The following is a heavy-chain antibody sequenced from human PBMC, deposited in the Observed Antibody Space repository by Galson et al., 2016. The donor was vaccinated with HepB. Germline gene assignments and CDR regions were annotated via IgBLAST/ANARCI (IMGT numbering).Heavy chain of an antibody. CDR1: GDSVSSNSAT. D-gene: IGHD3-10*02. Sequence: ISGDSVSSNSATWNWIRQSPSRGLEWLGRTYYRSKWYNDYAVSVKSRITINPDTSKKQFSLQLNSVTPEDTAVYYCARGLFGNYYHAMDVWGQGTTVTVSS. CDR2: TYYRSKWYN. J-gene: IGHJ6*02. CDR3: ARGLFGNYYHAMDV. V-gene: IGHV6-1*01.